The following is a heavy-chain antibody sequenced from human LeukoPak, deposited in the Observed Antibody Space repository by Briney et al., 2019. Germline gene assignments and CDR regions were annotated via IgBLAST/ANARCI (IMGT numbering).Heavy chain of an antibody. CDR1: GGSISGYY. V-gene: IGHV4-59*01. J-gene: IGHJ4*02. D-gene: IGHD3-22*01. CDR2: IYDSGST. Sequence: PSETLSLTCTVSGGSISGYYWSWIRQPPGKGLEWIGNIYDSGSTNYNPSLKSRLTISVDTSKNQCSLKLSSVTAADTAVYYCARQSISGSSLSYFDYWGQGTLVNVSS. CDR3: ARQSISGSSLSYFDY.